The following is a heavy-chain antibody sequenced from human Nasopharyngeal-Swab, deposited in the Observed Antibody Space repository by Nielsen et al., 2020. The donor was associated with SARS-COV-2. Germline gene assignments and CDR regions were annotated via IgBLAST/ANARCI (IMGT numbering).Heavy chain of an antibody. CDR1: GGSISSSSYY. Sequence: GSLRLSCTVSGGSISSSSYYWGWIRQPPGKGLEWIGSIYYSGSTYYNPSLKSRVTISVDTSKNQFSLKLSSVTAADTAVYYCARRGVVVRGGYYFDYWGQGTLVTVSS. CDR3: ARRGVVVRGGYYFDY. J-gene: IGHJ4*02. V-gene: IGHV4-39*01. CDR2: IYYSGST. D-gene: IGHD2-15*01.